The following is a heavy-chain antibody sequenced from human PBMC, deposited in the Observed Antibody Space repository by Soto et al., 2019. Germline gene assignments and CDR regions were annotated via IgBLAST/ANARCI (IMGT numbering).Heavy chain of an antibody. Sequence: QVQLWRSGAEGKKPGAPGKVSGKASGYTFTSYGISGVRQAPGQGLEGMGGISAYNGNTNYARTLQGRVTMTTDTSTSTAYMELRSLRSDDTAVYYCARDPYGSGSYFNYYYYGMDVWGQGTTVTVSS. CDR3: ARDPYGSGSYFNYYYYGMDV. CDR2: ISAYNGNT. CDR1: GYTFTSYG. V-gene: IGHV1-18*01. D-gene: IGHD3-10*01. J-gene: IGHJ6*02.